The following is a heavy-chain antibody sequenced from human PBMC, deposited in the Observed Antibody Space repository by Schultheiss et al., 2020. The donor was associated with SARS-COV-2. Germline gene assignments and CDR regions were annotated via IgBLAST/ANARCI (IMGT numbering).Heavy chain of an antibody. J-gene: IGHJ6*02. CDR3: ARDAPKAAAGKWGYYYYGVDV. V-gene: IGHV4-61*08. Sequence: SETLSLTCTVSGGSISSGGYYWSWIRQHPGKGLEWIWYIYSSGSTYYNPSLKSRVTISVDTAKNQFSLKLSSVTAADTAVYYCARDAPKAAAGKWGYYYYGVDVWGQGTTVTVSS. CDR1: GGSISSGGYY. CDR2: IYSSGST. D-gene: IGHD6-13*01.